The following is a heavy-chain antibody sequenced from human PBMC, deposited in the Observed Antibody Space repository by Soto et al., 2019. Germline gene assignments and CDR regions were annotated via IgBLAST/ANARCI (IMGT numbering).Heavy chain of an antibody. V-gene: IGHV4-34*01. Sequence: SETLSLTCTVYGGSFSGYYWSWIRQPPGKGLEWIGEINHSGSTNYNPSLKSRVTISVDTSKNQFSLKLSSVTAADTAVYYCARGRVTMVRGVMFSPYFDYWGQGTLVTVSS. CDR1: GGSFSGYY. CDR3: ARGRVTMVRGVMFSPYFDY. CDR2: INHSGST. D-gene: IGHD3-10*01. J-gene: IGHJ4*02.